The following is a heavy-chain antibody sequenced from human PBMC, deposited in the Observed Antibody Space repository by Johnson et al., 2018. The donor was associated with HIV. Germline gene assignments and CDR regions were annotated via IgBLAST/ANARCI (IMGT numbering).Heavy chain of an antibody. CDR2: MWYDGSNK. J-gene: IGHJ3*02. CDR1: GFTFSSYG. V-gene: IGHV3-33*01. CDR3: ARKNGRWLQDGAFDI. D-gene: IGHD5-24*01. Sequence: VQLLESGGGVVQPGGSLRLSCAASGFTFSSYGMHWVRQAPGKGLEWVAFMWYDGSNKDYADSVKGRFTISRDNSKNTLFLQMNSLRAEDTAVYYCARKNGRWLQDGAFDIWGQGTMVTVSS.